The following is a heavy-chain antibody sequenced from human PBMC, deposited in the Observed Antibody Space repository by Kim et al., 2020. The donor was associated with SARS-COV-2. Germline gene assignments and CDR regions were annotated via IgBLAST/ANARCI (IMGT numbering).Heavy chain of an antibody. J-gene: IGHJ4*02. CDR2: T. Sequence: TKYSQEFQGRVTITRDTSASTAYMELSSLRSEDTAVYYCARLYYYDSIPDYWGQGTLVTVSS. D-gene: IGHD3-22*01. V-gene: IGHV1-3*01. CDR3: ARLYYYDSIPDY.